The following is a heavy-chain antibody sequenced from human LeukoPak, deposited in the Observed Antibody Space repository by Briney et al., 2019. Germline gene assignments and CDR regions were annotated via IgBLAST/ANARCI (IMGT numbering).Heavy chain of an antibody. V-gene: IGHV4-39*01. CDR1: GGSVSNGSYY. CDR2: IYHSGST. Sequence: SETLSLTCTVSGGSVSNGSYYWGWIRQPPGKGLEWIGSIYHSGSTYYNPSLKSRVTISVDTSKNQFSLKLSSVTAADTAVYYCARRGITGTTPPDYWGQGTLVTVSS. J-gene: IGHJ4*02. CDR3: ARRGITGTTPPDY. D-gene: IGHD1-7*01.